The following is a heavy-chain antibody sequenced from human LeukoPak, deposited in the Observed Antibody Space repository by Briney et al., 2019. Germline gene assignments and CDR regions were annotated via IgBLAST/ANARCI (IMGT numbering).Heavy chain of an antibody. CDR2: ISSSGITI. V-gene: IGHV3-11*01. J-gene: IGHJ4*02. D-gene: IGHD3-22*01. CDR1: GFTFSDYY. Sequence: GGSLRLSCAASGFTFSDYYMGWIRQAPGKGLEWVSYISSSGITIYYADSVKGRFTISRDNAKTSLYLQMNSLRAEDTAVYYCAGNYDSSGYLDYFDYWGQGTLVTVSS. CDR3: AGNYDSSGYLDYFDY.